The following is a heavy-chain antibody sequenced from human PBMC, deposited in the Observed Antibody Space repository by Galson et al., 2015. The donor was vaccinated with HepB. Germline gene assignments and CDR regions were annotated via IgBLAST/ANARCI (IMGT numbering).Heavy chain of an antibody. V-gene: IGHV6-1*01. CDR1: GDSVSSNSAA. Sequence: CAISGDSVSSNSAAWNWIRQSPSGGLEWLGRTYYRSKWYNDYAVSVKSRITINPDTSKNQFSLQLNSVTPEDTAVYYCARDARQWLAGGYMDVWGKGTTVTVSS. J-gene: IGHJ6*03. CDR3: ARDARQWLAGGYMDV. CDR2: TYYRSKWYN. D-gene: IGHD6-19*01.